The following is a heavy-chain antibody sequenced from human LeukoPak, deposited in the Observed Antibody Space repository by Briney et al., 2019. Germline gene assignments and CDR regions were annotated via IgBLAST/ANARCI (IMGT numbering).Heavy chain of an antibody. J-gene: IGHJ4*02. Sequence: GGSLRLSCAASGFTFSSYSMNWVRQAPGKGLEWVSSISSSSSYIYYADSVKGRFTISRDNAKNSLYLQMNSLRAEDTAVYYCARDLPGVVVPAAPDYWGQGPLATVSS. CDR1: GFTFSSYS. D-gene: IGHD2-2*01. CDR3: ARDLPGVVVPAAPDY. CDR2: ISSSSSYI. V-gene: IGHV3-21*01.